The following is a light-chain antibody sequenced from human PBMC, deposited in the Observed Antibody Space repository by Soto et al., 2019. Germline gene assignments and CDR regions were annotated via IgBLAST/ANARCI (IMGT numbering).Light chain of an antibody. CDR3: SSYSGAPLARV. CDR1: SSDIGAYNY. Sequence: QSVLTQPASVSGSPGQSITISCTGTSSDIGAYNYVSWYQQHPGKAPKLMIYDVSNRPSGVSNRFSGSKSGNTASLTISGLQAEDEADYFCSSYSGAPLARVFGGGTKLTVL. V-gene: IGLV2-14*03. CDR2: DVS. J-gene: IGLJ2*01.